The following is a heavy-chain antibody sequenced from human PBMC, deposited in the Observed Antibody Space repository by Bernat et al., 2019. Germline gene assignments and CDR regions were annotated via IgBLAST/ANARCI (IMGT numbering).Heavy chain of an antibody. V-gene: IGHV3-23*01. CDR1: GFTFSSYA. CDR2: INGNGDTT. CDR3: ERASLRGVYRFDY. J-gene: IGHJ4*02. D-gene: IGHD5/OR15-5a*01. Sequence: EVQLLESGGGLVQPGGSLRLSCAASGFTFSSYAMTWVRQAPGKGLEWVSGINGNGDTTYFADSVKGRFTITRDNSKNTLHLQMNSLREEDEAIYYCERASLRGVYRFDYWGQGTLVTVSS.